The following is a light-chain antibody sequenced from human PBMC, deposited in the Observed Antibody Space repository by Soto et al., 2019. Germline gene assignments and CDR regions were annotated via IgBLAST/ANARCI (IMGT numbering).Light chain of an antibody. Sequence: EILMTQSPATLSVSPGERATLSCRASQSVSSNLASYQPKPGQAPRLLIYGASTTATGIPARFSGSGSGTEFTLTISSLQSEDFAVYYCQQYNNWPPTFGGGTKVDSK. CDR3: QQYNNWPPT. CDR1: QSVSSN. CDR2: GAS. J-gene: IGKJ4*01. V-gene: IGKV3-15*01.